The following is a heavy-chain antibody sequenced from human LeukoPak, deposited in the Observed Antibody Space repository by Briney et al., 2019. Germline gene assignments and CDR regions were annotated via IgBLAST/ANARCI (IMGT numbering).Heavy chain of an antibody. CDR1: GFTFSSYA. Sequence: PGGSLRLSCAASGFTFSSYAMHWVRQAPGKGLEWVAVISYDGSNKYHADSVKGRFTISRDNSKNTLYLQMNSLRAEDTAVYYCARDYYGDSISYFDYWGQGTLVTVSS. CDR2: ISYDGSNK. V-gene: IGHV3-30*04. CDR3: ARDYYGDSISYFDY. J-gene: IGHJ4*02. D-gene: IGHD4-17*01.